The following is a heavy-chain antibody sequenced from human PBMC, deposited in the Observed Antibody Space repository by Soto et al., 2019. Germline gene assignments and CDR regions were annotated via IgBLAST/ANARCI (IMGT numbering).Heavy chain of an antibody. V-gene: IGHV3-21*01. CDR1: GSTLSGRNSGYR. CDR2: ISSSSAQI. J-gene: IGHJ6*02. Sequence: GGSLRLSCVVSGSTLSGRNSGYRMNWARQAPGKGLEWVASISSSSAQIHYADSVRGRFTISKDNARKSVDLQMNNLRVEDTAVYFCSRGAPSGNSVTCYGTRGMDLWGQGTTVTVSS. CDR3: SRGAPSGNSVTCYGTRGMDL. D-gene: IGHD3-16*01.